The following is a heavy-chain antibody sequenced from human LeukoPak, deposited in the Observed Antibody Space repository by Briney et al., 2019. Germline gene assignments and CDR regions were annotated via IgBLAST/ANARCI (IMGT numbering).Heavy chain of an antibody. V-gene: IGHV3-7*01. D-gene: IGHD6-6*01. Sequence: GGSLRLSCAASGFIFNNYWMSWGRQAPGKGLEWVANIKQDGGEKHYVDSMKGRFTISRDNAKNSLYLQMNSLEVEDTAVYYCARIGYSSSGFDYWGQGTLVTVSS. J-gene: IGHJ4*02. CDR3: ARIGYSSSGFDY. CDR2: IKQDGGEK. CDR1: GFIFNNYW.